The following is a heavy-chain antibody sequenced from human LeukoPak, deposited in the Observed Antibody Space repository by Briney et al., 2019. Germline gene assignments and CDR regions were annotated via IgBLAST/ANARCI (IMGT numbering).Heavy chain of an antibody. CDR2: INPSGGST. CDR3: ARARTFKYYDFWSGPLAGMDV. Sequence: ASVKVSCKASGYTFTCYYMHWVRQAPGQGLEWMGIINPSGGSTSYAQKFQGRVTMTRDTSTSTVYMELSSLRSEDTAVYYCARARTFKYYDFWSGPLAGMDVWGQGTTVTVSS. D-gene: IGHD3-3*01. J-gene: IGHJ6*02. CDR1: GYTFTCYY. V-gene: IGHV1-46*01.